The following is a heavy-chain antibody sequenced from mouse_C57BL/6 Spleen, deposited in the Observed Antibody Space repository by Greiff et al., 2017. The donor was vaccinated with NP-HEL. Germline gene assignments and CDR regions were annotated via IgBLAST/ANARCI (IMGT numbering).Heavy chain of an antibody. CDR3: ARSLRQYYFDY. V-gene: IGHV1-55*01. J-gene: IGHJ2*01. Sequence: QVHVKQPGAELVKPGASVKMSCKASGYTFTSYWITWVKQRPGQGLEWIGDIYPGSGSTNYNEKFKSKATLTVDTSSSTAYMQLSSLTSEDSAVYYCARSLRQYYFDYWGQGTTLTVSS. D-gene: IGHD1-1*01. CDR2: IYPGSGST. CDR1: GYTFTSYW.